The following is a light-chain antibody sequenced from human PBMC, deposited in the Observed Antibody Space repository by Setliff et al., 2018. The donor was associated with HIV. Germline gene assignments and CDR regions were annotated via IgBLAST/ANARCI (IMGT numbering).Light chain of an antibody. J-gene: IGLJ1*01. Sequence: QSALTQPASVSGSPGQSIAISCTGTSNDIGGFDSVSWYQQHPGKAPKLVIYDVIKRTAGVSDRFSASKSGNTASLTISGLQAEDEADYYCSSFTITTTPSGSVFGTGTKVTVL. V-gene: IGLV2-14*03. CDR2: DVI. CDR3: SSFTITTTPSGSV. CDR1: SNDIGGFDS.